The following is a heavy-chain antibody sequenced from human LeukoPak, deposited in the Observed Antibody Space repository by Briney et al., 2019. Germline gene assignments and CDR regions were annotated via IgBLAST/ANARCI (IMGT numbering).Heavy chain of an antibody. CDR3: AREAVAGTWFFDY. Sequence: GGSLRLSCAASEFTFSNYAIHWVRQAPGKGLEWVAAISSDGNNKYNADSVKGRFTISRDNSKNTLSLQMNNLRVDDTAGYYCAREAVAGTWFFDYWGQGTLVTVSS. V-gene: IGHV3-30*04. D-gene: IGHD6-19*01. CDR1: EFTFSNYA. CDR2: ISSDGNNK. J-gene: IGHJ4*02.